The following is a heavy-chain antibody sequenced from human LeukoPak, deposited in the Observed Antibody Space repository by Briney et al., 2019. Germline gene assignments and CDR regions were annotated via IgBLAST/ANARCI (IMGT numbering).Heavy chain of an antibody. D-gene: IGHD3-3*01. CDR3: ARTTNFAAGYYIDY. CDR2: ISGSSRHK. Sequence: GGSLRLSCAASGFTFSSYTMNWVRQAPGKGLEWVSSISGSSRHKYYADSVKGRFTISRDNAKNSLYLQMNSLRAEDTAVYYCARTTNFAAGYYIDYWGQGTLVTVSS. V-gene: IGHV3-21*01. CDR1: GFTFSSYT. J-gene: IGHJ4*02.